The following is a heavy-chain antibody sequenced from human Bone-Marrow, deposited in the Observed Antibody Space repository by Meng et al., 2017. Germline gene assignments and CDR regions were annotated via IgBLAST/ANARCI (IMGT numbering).Heavy chain of an antibody. CDR2: IYYSGST. V-gene: IGHV4-59*01. D-gene: IGHD3-10*01. J-gene: IGHJ3*02. Sequence: SETLSLTCTVSGGSISSYYWSWIRQPPGKGLEWIGYIYYSGSTNYNPSLKSRVTISVDTSKNQFSLKLSSVTAADTAVYYCAEDSRASWFFIWGHGTMVTVSS. CDR1: GGSISSYY. CDR3: AEDSRASWFFI.